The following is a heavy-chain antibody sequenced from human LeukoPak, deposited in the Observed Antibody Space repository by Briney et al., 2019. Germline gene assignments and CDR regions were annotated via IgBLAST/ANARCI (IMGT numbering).Heavy chain of an antibody. CDR2: IAYDGSNE. CDR3: ARTYFYGAGSAPGAFDI. V-gene: IGHV3-30-3*01. D-gene: IGHD3-10*01. Sequence: PGGSLRLSCAAYGFTFITYAMHWVRQAPGKGLEWVAVIAYDGSNEYYADSVKGRFTISRDNSKNTLSLQMNSLRAEDTAVYYCARTYFYGAGSAPGAFDIWGQGTMVTVSS. CDR1: GFTFITYA. J-gene: IGHJ3*02.